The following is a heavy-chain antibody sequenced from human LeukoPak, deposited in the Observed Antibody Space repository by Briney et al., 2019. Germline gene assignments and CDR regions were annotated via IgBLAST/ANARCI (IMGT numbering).Heavy chain of an antibody. CDR1: GGSISSYY. V-gene: IGHV4-59*12. CDR3: ARSSSSVVDY. J-gene: IGHJ4*02. Sequence: PSETLSLTCTVSGGSISSYYWSWIRQPPGKGLEWIGSIYYSGSTYYNPSLKSRVTISVDTSKNQFSLKLSSVTAADTAVYYCARSSSSVVDYWGQGTLVTVSS. CDR2: IYYSGST. D-gene: IGHD6-6*01.